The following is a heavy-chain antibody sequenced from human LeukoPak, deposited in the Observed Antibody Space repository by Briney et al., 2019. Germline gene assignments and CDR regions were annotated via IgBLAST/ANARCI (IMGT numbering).Heavy chain of an antibody. CDR2: INHSGST. Sequence: SETLSLTCTVSGGSISSSSYYWSWIRQPPGKGLEWIGEINHSGSTNYNPSLKSRVTISVDTSKNQFSLKLSSVTAADTAVYYCARIRERYFDLWGRGTLVTVSS. J-gene: IGHJ2*01. D-gene: IGHD5-24*01. CDR1: GGSISSSSYY. V-gene: IGHV4-39*07. CDR3: ARIRERYFDL.